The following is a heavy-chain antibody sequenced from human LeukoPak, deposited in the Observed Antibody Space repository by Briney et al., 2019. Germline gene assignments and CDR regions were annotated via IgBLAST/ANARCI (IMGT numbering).Heavy chain of an antibody. J-gene: IGHJ4*02. CDR3: AKGGATAAFDY. D-gene: IGHD6-13*01. CDR2: IYYSGST. Sequence: PSETLSLACTVSGGSISSSTYYWAWIRQPPAKGLEWIGSIYYSGSTYYNPPLKSRVTISVDTSKNQFSLKLSSVTAADTAVYYCAKGGATAAFDYWGQGTLVTVSS. CDR1: GGSISSSTYY. V-gene: IGHV4-39*07.